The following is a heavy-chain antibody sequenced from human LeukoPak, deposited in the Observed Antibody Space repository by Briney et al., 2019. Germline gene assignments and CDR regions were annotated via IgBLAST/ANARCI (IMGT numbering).Heavy chain of an antibody. Sequence: GASVKVSCKASGYTFTGYYMHWVRQAPGQGLEWMGWINPNSGGTNYAQKFQGRVTMTRDTSISTAYMELSRLRSDDTAVYYCARDLRYCSSTSCYAPYFDYWGQGTLVTVSS. D-gene: IGHD2-2*01. V-gene: IGHV1-2*02. CDR2: INPNSGGT. CDR3: ARDLRYCSSTSCYAPYFDY. CDR1: GYTFTGYY. J-gene: IGHJ4*02.